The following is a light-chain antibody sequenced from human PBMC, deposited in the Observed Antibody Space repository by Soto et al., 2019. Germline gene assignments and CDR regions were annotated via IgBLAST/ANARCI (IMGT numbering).Light chain of an antibody. V-gene: IGKV3-15*01. CDR2: RAS. J-gene: IGKJ5*01. CDR1: QNVTSN. CDR3: QHLNTLPFT. Sequence: MEMTQAPATLCVSPGERVTLCGRASQNVTSNLAWYQQKPGQAPRLLIYRASTRATDIADRFSRSGSGTEFTLTISGLLPEDFATYHCQHLNTLPFTYGQGKRREIK.